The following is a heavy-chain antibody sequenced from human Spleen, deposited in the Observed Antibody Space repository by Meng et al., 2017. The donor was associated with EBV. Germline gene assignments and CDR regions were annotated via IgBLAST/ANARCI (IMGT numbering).Heavy chain of an antibody. CDR2: IYYTGNT. J-gene: IGHJ5*02. Sequence: QWQLQESGPRLVKPSETLSLTCTVSGGSVSSGSYYWNWIRQPPGKGLEWIGYIYYTGNTNYNPSLKSRVSMSIDTSTNQFSLNLSPVTAADTAIYYCTRAGASLSPPSWGQGTLVTVSS. CDR3: TRAGASLSPPS. V-gene: IGHV4-61*01. CDR1: GGSVSSGSYY. D-gene: IGHD3-10*01.